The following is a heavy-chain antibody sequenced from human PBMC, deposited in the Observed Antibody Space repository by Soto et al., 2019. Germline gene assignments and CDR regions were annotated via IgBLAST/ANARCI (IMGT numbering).Heavy chain of an antibody. CDR1: GGTFTNYA. J-gene: IGHJ6*02. CDR3: ARERSVGYCITTTCPKPFYYYAMDV. Sequence: QVQLVQSGAEVKKPGSSLKVSCKASGGTFTNYAFSWVRQAPGQGLEWMGGIIPVFGTPDYAQKFQGRVTSTAVESPRTASMELSSLRSDDTAVYYCARERSVGYCITTTCPKPFYYYAMDVWGQGTTVTVSS. CDR2: IIPVFGTP. V-gene: IGHV1-69*12. D-gene: IGHD2-2*01.